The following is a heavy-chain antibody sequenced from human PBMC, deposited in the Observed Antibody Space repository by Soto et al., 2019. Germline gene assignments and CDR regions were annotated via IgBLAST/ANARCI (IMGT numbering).Heavy chain of an antibody. CDR2: ISGSGRTA. Sequence: EVQLVESGGMLAQPGGSLRLSCAVSGFTFKSYSMNWVRQAPGKGLEWVSYISGSGRTALYADSVKGRFTISRDGARNSLYLQMNSLRAEDTAVYYCARDGGVAYAMDVWGQGTTVTVSS. J-gene: IGHJ6*02. V-gene: IGHV3-48*01. CDR1: GFTFKSYS. D-gene: IGHD3-3*01. CDR3: ARDGGVAYAMDV.